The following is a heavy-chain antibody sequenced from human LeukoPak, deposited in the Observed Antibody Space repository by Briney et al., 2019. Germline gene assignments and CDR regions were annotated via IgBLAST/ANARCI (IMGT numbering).Heavy chain of an antibody. CDR3: ARNGLSGSYYDYYYYYGMDV. CDR1: GYTFTGYY. V-gene: IGHV1-2*04. D-gene: IGHD1-26*01. CDR2: INPNSGGT. J-gene: IGHJ6*02. Sequence: ASVKVSCEASGYTFTGYYMHWVRQAPGQGLEWMGWINPNSGGTNYAQKFQGWVTMTRDTSISTAYMELSRLRSDDTAVYYCARNGLSGSYYDYYYYYGMDVWGQGTTVTVSS.